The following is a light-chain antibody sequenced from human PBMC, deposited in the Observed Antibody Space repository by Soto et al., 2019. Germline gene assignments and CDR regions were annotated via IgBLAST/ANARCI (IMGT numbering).Light chain of an antibody. CDR3: QQLSNWPRT. V-gene: IGKV3-11*01. CDR1: QRVSVY. Sequence: EIVLTQSPATLSLSPGERATLFCRASQRVSVYLAWFQQKPGQAPRLLIYDASNRAAGIPARFSGSGSGTDFTLTISSLEPEEFAVYYCQQLSNWPRTFGQWLKVDIK. CDR2: DAS. J-gene: IGKJ1*01.